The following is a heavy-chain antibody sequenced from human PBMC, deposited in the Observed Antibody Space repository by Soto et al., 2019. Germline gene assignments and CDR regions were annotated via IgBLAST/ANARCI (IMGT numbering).Heavy chain of an antibody. D-gene: IGHD5-12*01. CDR1: GGTFSTSD. Sequence: QVQLEQSGAEVKQTVSSVRVSCKASGGTFSTSDISWVRQAPGQVLEWRGGIIHIFRTPDNAQKFQGRVTVSADESTSTADMELTGLRSGDTAVYYCARDKDRLRLGGSDYYIFDGWGQGTKVTVSS. J-gene: IGHJ6*02. V-gene: IGHV1-69*12. CDR2: IIHIFRTP. CDR3: ARDKDRLRLGGSDYYIFDG.